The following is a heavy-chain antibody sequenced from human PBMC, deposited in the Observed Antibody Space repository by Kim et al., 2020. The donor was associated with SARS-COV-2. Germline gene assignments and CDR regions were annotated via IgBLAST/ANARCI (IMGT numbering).Heavy chain of an antibody. CDR1: GFTFISYA. Sequence: GGSLRLSCAASGFTFISYAMNWVRQAPGKGLEWVSTISAGGSGVYYADSVKGRFTISRDNSKNTLSLQMNSLRAEDTAVYYCTKSHNGETWGQGTLVTVSS. V-gene: IGHV3-23*01. CDR3: TKSHNGET. J-gene: IGHJ5*02. D-gene: IGHD3-10*01. CDR2: ISAGGSGV.